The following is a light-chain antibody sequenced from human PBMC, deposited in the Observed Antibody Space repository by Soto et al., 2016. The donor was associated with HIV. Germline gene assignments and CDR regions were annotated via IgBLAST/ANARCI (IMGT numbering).Light chain of an antibody. CDR1: QSLVYTDGNTY. V-gene: IGKV2D-30*01. CDR3: MQGSHWPPWT. J-gene: IGKJ1*01. Sequence: VVLTQSPVSLPVTLGQSASISCKSNQSLVYTDGNTYLNWFQQRPGQSPRRLIYKVSNWDSGVPHRFSGSGSDTDFTLEITRVEAEDVGVYYCMQGSHWPPWTFGQGTKVGNQT. CDR2: KVS.